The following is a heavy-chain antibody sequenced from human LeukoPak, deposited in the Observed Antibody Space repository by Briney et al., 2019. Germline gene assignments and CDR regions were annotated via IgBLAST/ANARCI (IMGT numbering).Heavy chain of an antibody. CDR3: ARARYSSSWACDY. D-gene: IGHD6-13*01. V-gene: IGHV4-34*01. J-gene: IGHJ4*02. CDR1: GGSFSGYY. CDR2: INHSGST. Sequence: SETLSLTCAVYGGSFSGYYWSWIRQPPGKGLEWIGEINHSGSTNYNPSLKSRVTISVDTSKNQFSLKLSSVTAADTAVYYCARARYSSSWACDYWGQGTLVTVSS.